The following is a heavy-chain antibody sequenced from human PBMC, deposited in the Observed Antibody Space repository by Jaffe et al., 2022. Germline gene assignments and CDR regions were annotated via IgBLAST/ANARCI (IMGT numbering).Heavy chain of an antibody. V-gene: IGHV3-48*03. CDR3: ATLTTADDAFDI. J-gene: IGHJ3*02. CDR1: GFTFSSYE. D-gene: IGHD3-22*01. CDR2: ISSSGSTI. Sequence: EVQLVESGGGLVQPGGSLRLSCAASGFTFSSYEMNWVRQAPGKGLEWVSYISSSGSTIYYADSVKGRFTISRDNAKNSLYLQMNSLRAEDTAVYYCATLTTADDAFDIWGQGTMVTVSS.